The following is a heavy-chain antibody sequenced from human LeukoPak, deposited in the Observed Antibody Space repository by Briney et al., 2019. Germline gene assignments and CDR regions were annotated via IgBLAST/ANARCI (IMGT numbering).Heavy chain of an antibody. J-gene: IGHJ4*02. D-gene: IGHD3-10*01. CDR3: AKGISVWYGDYVDY. V-gene: IGHV3-23*01. CDR1: GFTFSSYA. CDR2: ISGSGGST. Sequence: GGSLRLSCAASGFTFSSYAMSWVRQAPRKGLEWVSAISGSGGSTYYADSVKGRFTISRDNSKNTLYLQMNSLRAEDTAVYYCAKGISVWYGDYVDYWGQGTLVTVSS.